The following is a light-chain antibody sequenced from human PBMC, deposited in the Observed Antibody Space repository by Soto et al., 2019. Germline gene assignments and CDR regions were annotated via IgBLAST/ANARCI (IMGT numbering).Light chain of an antibody. Sequence: EVVLTQSPGTLSLSPGERATLACRASQNVFNHYLAGYQQRTGKSPRLLIYDTSTRATGVPDRFRASGSGTDFTLTISSLEPDDLAMYDCQQYGGSPLVTFGGGTKVVIK. J-gene: IGKJ4*01. CDR1: QNVFNHY. V-gene: IGKV3-20*01. CDR2: DTS. CDR3: QQYGGSPLVT.